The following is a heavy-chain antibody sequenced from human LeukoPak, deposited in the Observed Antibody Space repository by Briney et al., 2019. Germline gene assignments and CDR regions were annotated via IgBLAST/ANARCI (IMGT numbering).Heavy chain of an antibody. V-gene: IGHV3-23*01. CDR3: AKGHDFWSGYYYYYMDV. CDR2: ISGSGGST. D-gene: IGHD3-3*01. CDR1: GFTVSSNY. J-gene: IGHJ6*03. Sequence: GGSLRLSCAASGFTVSSNYMSWVRQAPGKGLEWVSAISGSGGSTYYADSVKGRFTISRDNSKNTLYLQMNSLRAEDTAVYYCAKGHDFWSGYYYYYMDVWGKGTTVTVSS.